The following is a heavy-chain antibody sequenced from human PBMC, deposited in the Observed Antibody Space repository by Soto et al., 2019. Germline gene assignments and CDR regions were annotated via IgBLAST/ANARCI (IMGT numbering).Heavy chain of an antibody. CDR3: ASTPKIGVVVPAATTYYYYYYMDV. V-gene: IGHV6-1*01. CDR2: TYFRSRWYN. Sequence: SQTLSLTCAISGDSVSSNTAAWHWIRQSPSRGLEWLGRTYFRSRWYNDYAVSVKSRVTISVDTSKNQFSLKLSSVTAADTAVYYCASTPKIGVVVPAATTYYYYYYMDVWGKGTTVTVSS. CDR1: GDSVSSNTAA. D-gene: IGHD2-2*01. J-gene: IGHJ6*03.